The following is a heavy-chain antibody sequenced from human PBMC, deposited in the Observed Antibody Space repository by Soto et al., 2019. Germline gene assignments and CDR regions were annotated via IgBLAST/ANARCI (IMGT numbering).Heavy chain of an antibody. CDR1: GGTFSSYA. J-gene: IGHJ6*02. D-gene: IGHD5-12*01. Sequence: WASVKVSCKASGGTFSSYAISWVRQAPGQGLEWMGGIIPIFGTANYAQKFQGRVTITADESTSTAYMELSSLRSEDTAVYYCAREGGYSGYGGMDVWGQGTTVTVSS. CDR3: AREGGYSGYGGMDV. V-gene: IGHV1-69*13. CDR2: IIPIFGTA.